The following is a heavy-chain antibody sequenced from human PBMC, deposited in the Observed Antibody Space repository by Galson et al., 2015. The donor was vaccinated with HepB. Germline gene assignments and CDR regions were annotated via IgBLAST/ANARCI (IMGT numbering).Heavy chain of an antibody. D-gene: IGHD4-11*01. Sequence: SETLSLTCAVYGGSFSGYYWSWIRQPPGKGLEWIGEINHSGSTNYNPSLKSRVTISVDTSKNQFSLKLSSVTAADTAVYYCARVYSNYPHYYMDVWGKGTTVTVSS. CDR1: GGSFSGYY. CDR2: INHSGST. V-gene: IGHV4-34*01. CDR3: ARVYSNYPHYYMDV. J-gene: IGHJ6*03.